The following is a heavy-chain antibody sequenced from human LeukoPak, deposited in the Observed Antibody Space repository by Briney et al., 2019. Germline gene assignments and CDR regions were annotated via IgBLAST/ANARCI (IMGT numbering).Heavy chain of an antibody. D-gene: IGHD3-16*01. Sequence: GESLKISCKGSGYPFTSYRIGWVRQMPGNVLEWMGIIYPADSDTRYSPSFQGQVTISADKSISTAYLQWSSLKASDTAMYYCARQGMLEEGADYWGQGTLVTVSS. CDR3: ARQGMLEEGADY. CDR1: GYPFTSYR. J-gene: IGHJ4*02. V-gene: IGHV5-51*01. CDR2: IYPADSDT.